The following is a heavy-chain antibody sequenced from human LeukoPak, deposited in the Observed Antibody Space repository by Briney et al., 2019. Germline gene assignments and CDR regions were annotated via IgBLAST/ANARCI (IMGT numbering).Heavy chain of an antibody. J-gene: IGHJ4*02. CDR2: ISWDGGST. Sequence: PGGSLRLSCAASGFIFEDYAMHWVRQAPGKGLEWVSLISWDGGSTYYADSVKGRFTISRDNSKNSLHLQMNSLRAEDTALYYCAKDISDRAVADNYFDSWGQGTLVTVSS. V-gene: IGHV3-43D*03. CDR1: GFIFEDYA. CDR3: AKDISDRAVADNYFDS. D-gene: IGHD6-19*01.